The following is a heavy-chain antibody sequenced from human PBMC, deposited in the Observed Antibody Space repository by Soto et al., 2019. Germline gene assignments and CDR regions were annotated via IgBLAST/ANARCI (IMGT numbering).Heavy chain of an antibody. V-gene: IGHV4-39*01. J-gene: IGHJ3*02. CDR2: IYYSGRT. CDR3: ARRSGYDLDYDVFDM. CDR1: GGSINSGSYY. D-gene: IGHD5-12*01. Sequence: QLQLQESGPGLVKPSETLSLTCTVSGGSINSGSYYWGWIRQPPGKGLEWIGNIYYSGRTYNNPSLKTPLTMSADTPKNQLSLRLSSVTAADTAVYYCARRSGYDLDYDVFDMWGQGTMVTVSS.